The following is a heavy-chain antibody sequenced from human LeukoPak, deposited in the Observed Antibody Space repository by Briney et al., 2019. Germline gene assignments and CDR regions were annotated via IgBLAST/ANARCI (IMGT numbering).Heavy chain of an antibody. CDR2: INPNSGGT. J-gene: IGHJ4*02. Sequence: GASVKVSCKASGYTFTGYYMHWVRQAPGQGLEWMGWINPNSGGTNYAQKFQGRVTMTRNTSISTAYMELSSLRSEDTAVYYCARGSYYYDSSGYYHLDYWGQGTLVTVSS. CDR3: ARGSYYYDSSGYYHLDY. D-gene: IGHD3-22*01. V-gene: IGHV1-2*02. CDR1: GYTFTGYY.